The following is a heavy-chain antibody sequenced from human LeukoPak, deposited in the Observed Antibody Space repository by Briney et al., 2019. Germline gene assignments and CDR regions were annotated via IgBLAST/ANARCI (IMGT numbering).Heavy chain of an antibody. Sequence: GGSLRLSCAASGFTFSSYWMHWVRQAPGKGLVWVSRINSDGSSTSYADSVKGRFSVSRDNAKNSLYLQMNSLRAEDTAVYYCARDRPEGRAVAAAFDYWGQGTLVTVSS. CDR3: ARDRPEGRAVAAAFDY. V-gene: IGHV3-74*01. CDR1: GFTFSSYW. J-gene: IGHJ4*02. CDR2: INSDGSST. D-gene: IGHD6-19*01.